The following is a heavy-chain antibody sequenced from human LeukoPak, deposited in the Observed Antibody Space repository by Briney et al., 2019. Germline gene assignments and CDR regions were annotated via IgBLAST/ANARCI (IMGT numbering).Heavy chain of an antibody. J-gene: IGHJ4*02. D-gene: IGHD5-24*01. CDR1: GGSISSSSYY. CDR2: IYYSGST. CDR3: ARGDVDGPLDY. V-gene: IGHV4-39*07. Sequence: SETLSLTCTVSGGSISSSSYYWGWIRQPPGKGLEWIGSIYYSGSTYYNPSLKSRVTISVDTSKNQFSLKLSSVTTADTAVYYCARGDVDGPLDYWGQGTLVTVSS.